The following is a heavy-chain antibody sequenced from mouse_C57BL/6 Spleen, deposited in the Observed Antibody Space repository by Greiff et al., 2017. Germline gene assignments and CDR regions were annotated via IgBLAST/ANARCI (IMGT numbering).Heavy chain of an antibody. V-gene: IGHV1-39*01. D-gene: IGHD2-4*01. Sequence: VHVKQSGPELVKPGASVKISCKASGYSFTDYNMNWVKQSNGKSLEWIGVINPNYGTTSYNQKFKGKATLTVDQSSSTAYMQLNSLTSEDSAVYYCARGDDYDGMDYAMDYWGQGTSVTVSS. CDR1: GYSFTDYN. J-gene: IGHJ4*01. CDR3: ARGDDYDGMDYAMDY. CDR2: INPNYGTT.